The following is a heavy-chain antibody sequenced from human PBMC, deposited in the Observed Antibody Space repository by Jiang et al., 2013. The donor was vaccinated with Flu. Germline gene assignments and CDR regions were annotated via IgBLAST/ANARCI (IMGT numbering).Heavy chain of an antibody. CDR1: GFTFSSYA. V-gene: IGHV3-23*01. D-gene: IGHD1-26*01. CDR2: ISGSGGST. CDR3: AKDPRAFGGSYRHPFDY. Sequence: QLLESGGGLVQPGGSLRLSCAASGFTFSSYAMSWVRQAPGKGLEWVSAISGSGGSTYYADSVKGRFTISRDNSKNTLYLQMNSLRAEDTAVYYCAKDPRAFGGSYRHPFDYWGQGTLVTVSS. J-gene: IGHJ4*02.